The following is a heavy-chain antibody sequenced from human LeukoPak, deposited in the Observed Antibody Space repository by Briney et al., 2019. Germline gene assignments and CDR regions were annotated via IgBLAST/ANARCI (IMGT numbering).Heavy chain of an antibody. CDR3: ARDFRDYRDYVAYFDS. V-gene: IGHV3-30*03. D-gene: IGHD4-17*01. CDR2: ILYDGSNQ. J-gene: IGHJ4*02. Sequence: GGSLRLSCAASGFRFSSSGMHWVRQAPGRGLEWVAVILYDGSNQYYADSVKGRFTISRDNSRNTLYLQMNSLKVEDTAVYYCARDFRDYRDYVAYFDSWGQGTLVTVSS. CDR1: GFRFSSSG.